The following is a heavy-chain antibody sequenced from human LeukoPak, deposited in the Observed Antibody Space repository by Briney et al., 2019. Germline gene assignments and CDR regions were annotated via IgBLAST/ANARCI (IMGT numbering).Heavy chain of an antibody. J-gene: IGHJ4*02. V-gene: IGHV1-69*13. CDR3: ARVGGFYGDYYFDY. CDR2: IIPIFGTA. D-gene: IGHD4-17*01. Sequence: SVKVSCKASGGTFSSYAISWVRQAPGQGLEWMGGIIPIFGTANYAQKFQGRVTNTADESTSTAYMELSSLRSEDTAVYYCARVGGFYGDYYFDYWGQGTLVTVSS. CDR1: GGTFSSYA.